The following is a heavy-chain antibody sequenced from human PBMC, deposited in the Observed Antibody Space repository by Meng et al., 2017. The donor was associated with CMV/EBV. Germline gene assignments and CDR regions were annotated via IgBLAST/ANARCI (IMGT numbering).Heavy chain of an antibody. CDR1: GGSISSGDYY. CDR3: ARVTSRVAGAFDY. Sequence: QVNWRESGPGLVKPYQTLSFTCTVSGGSISSGDYYWSWIRQPPGKGLEWIGYIYYSGSTYYNPSLKSRVTISVDTSKNQFSLKLSSVTAADTAVYYCARVTSRVAGAFDYWGQGTLVTVSS. CDR2: IYYSGST. D-gene: IGHD1-14*01. J-gene: IGHJ4*02. V-gene: IGHV4-30-4*08.